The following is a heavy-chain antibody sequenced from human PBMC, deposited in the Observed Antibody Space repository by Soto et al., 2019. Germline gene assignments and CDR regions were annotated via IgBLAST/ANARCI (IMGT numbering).Heavy chain of an antibody. CDR2: ISSSSSFI. V-gene: IGHV3-21*04. D-gene: IGHD3-22*01. Sequence: PGGSLIRSCAASGFSLSSFTINCVRQSPGKGLEWVASISSSSSFIYYADSVKGRFTISRDNSKNTLYLQMNSLRAEDTAVYYCAREFGGYYSFDYWGQGTLVTVSS. CDR3: AREFGGYYSFDY. CDR1: GFSLSSFT. J-gene: IGHJ4*02.